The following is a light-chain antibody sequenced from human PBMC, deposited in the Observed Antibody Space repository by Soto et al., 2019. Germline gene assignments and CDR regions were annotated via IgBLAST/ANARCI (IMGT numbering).Light chain of an antibody. V-gene: IGKV3-11*01. CDR2: DAS. CDR1: QSVSSF. CDR3: QQRSDCSPFT. J-gene: IGKJ3*01. Sequence: ETVLTQSPATLSLSPGERATLSCRASQSVSSFLAWYQQKPGQAPRLLIYDASNRATGIPARFSGSGSGTDFTLTISSLEPEEFSVYFCQQRSDCSPFTFGPGTKVDIK.